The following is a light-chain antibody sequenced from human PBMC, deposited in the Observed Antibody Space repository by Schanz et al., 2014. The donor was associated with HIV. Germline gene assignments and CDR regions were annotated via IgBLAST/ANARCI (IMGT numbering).Light chain of an antibody. CDR3: CSYTGSGTLWV. Sequence: QSALTQPASVSGSPGQSITISCTGTSSDVGGYNYVSWYQQHPGKAPKLMIYDVSNRPSGVSNRFSGSKSGNTASLTISGLQAEDEADYYCCSYTGSGTLWVFGGGTKLTV. J-gene: IGLJ3*02. CDR2: DVS. V-gene: IGLV2-14*03. CDR1: SSDVGGYNY.